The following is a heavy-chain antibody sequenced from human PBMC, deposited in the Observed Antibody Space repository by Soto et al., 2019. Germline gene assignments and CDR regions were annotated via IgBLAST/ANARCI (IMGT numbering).Heavy chain of an antibody. CDR2: ISYDGSNK. V-gene: IGHV3-30-3*01. CDR1: GFTFSSYA. D-gene: IGHD3-22*01. CDR3: ARVRFLIYYDSSLPPPGY. Sequence: PGGSLRLSCAASGFTFSSYAMHWVRQAPGKGLEWVAVISYDGSNKYYADSVKGRFTISRDNSKNTLYLQMNSLRAEDTAVYYCARVRFLIYYDSSLPPPGYWGKGTLVTVP. J-gene: IGHJ4*02.